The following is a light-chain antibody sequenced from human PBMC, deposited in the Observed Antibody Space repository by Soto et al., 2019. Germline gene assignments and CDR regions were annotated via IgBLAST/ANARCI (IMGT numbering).Light chain of an antibody. Sequence: EIVWTQSAATLSLSPGERAARSCRATQSVSSHLAWYQQKPGQAPRLLIYDASNRATGIPARFSGSGSGTASTLPIRSPEHEDFAVYYCQPRSNWPITFRQGTRLEIK. V-gene: IGKV3-11*01. CDR1: QSVSSH. J-gene: IGKJ5*01. CDR2: DAS. CDR3: QPRSNWPIT.